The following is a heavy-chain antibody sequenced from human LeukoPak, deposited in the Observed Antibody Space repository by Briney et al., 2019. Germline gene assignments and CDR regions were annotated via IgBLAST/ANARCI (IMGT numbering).Heavy chain of an antibody. J-gene: IGHJ6*02. Sequence: ASVKVSCKASGYTFTSYYMHWVRQAPGQWLEWMGIINPSGGSTSYAQKFQGRVTMTRDTSTSTVYMELSSLRSEDTAVYYCARGTVTTDYYYYGMDVWGQGTTVTVSS. D-gene: IGHD4-17*01. CDR3: ARGTVTTDYYYYGMDV. CDR2: INPSGGST. V-gene: IGHV1-46*01. CDR1: GYTFTSYY.